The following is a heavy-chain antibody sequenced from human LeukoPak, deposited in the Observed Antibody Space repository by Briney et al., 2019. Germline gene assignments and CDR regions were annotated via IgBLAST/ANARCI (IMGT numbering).Heavy chain of an antibody. CDR1: GFTFDDYG. CDR2: INWNGGSA. V-gene: IGHV3-20*04. D-gene: IGHD3-10*02. Sequence: SGGSLRLSCAASGFTFDDYGMSWVRQAPGKGLEWVSNINWNGGSANYADSVKGRFTISRDNAKNSLYLQMNSLRAEDTAVYYCAELGITMIGGVWGKGTTVTISS. CDR3: AELGITMIGGV. J-gene: IGHJ6*04.